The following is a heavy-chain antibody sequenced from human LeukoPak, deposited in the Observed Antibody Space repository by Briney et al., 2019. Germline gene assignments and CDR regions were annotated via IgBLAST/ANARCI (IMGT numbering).Heavy chain of an antibody. CDR2: ISWNSGSI. D-gene: IGHD2/OR15-2a*01. J-gene: IGHJ4*02. V-gene: IGHV3-9*01. CDR3: VTSGLSRFGF. Sequence: HAGGSLRLSCAASGFTFDDYAMHWVRQAPGKGLEWVSGISWNSGSIGYADSVKGRFTISGDNAKNSLYLQMNSLRAEDTAVYYCVTSGLSRFGFWGQGTLVTVSS. CDR1: GFTFDDYA.